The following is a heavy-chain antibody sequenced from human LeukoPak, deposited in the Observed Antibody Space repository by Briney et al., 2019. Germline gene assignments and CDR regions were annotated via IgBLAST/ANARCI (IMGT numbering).Heavy chain of an antibody. D-gene: IGHD5/OR15-5a*01. CDR1: GFTFSSYE. CDR2: ISSSGSTI. J-gene: IGHJ3*02. V-gene: IGHV3-48*03. Sequence: PGGSLRLSCAASGFTFSSYEMNWVRQAPGKGLEWVSYISSSGSTIYYADSVKGRFTISRDNAKNSLYLQMNSLRAEDTAVYYCAREIPSFLRLGAFDIWGQGTMVTVSP. CDR3: AREIPSFLRLGAFDI.